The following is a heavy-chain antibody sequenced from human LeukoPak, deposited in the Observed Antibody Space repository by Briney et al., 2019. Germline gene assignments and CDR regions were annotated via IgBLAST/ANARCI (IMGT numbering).Heavy chain of an antibody. CDR1: GGSISSSSYY. CDR3: ARVEGWLQTPVALIDY. Sequence: SETLSLTCTVSGGSISSSSYYWGWIRQPPGKGLEWIGSIYYSGSTYYNPSLKSRVTISVDTSKNQFSLKLSSVTAADTAVYYCARVEGWLQTPVALIDYWGQGTLVTVSS. V-gene: IGHV4-39*01. J-gene: IGHJ4*02. CDR2: IYYSGST. D-gene: IGHD5-24*01.